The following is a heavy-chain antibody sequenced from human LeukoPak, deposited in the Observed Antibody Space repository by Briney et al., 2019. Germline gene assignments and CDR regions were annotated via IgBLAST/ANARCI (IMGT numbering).Heavy chain of an antibody. CDR3: ARGGYYGSGSYSAYDYYYVDV. V-gene: IGHV4-4*07. J-gene: IGHJ6*03. CDR1: GGTIGGYY. D-gene: IGHD3-10*01. Sequence: SETLSLTCSVSGGTIGGYYWNWIRQSAGKGLEWIGRIYKSGSTNYNPSPKSRVTISIDKSNNQFSLILRSVTAADTAVYYCARGGYYGSGSYSAYDYYYVDVWGKGTTVTVAS. CDR2: IYKSGST.